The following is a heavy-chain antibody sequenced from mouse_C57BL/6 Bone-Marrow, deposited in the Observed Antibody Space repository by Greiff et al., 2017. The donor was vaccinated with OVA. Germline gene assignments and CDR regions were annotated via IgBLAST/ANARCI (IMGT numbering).Heavy chain of an antibody. Sequence: VQLQQSGAELVKPGASVKLSCTASGFNIKDYYMHWVKQRTEQGLEWIGRIDPEDGETKYAPKFQGKATITADTSSNTAYLQLSSLTSEDTAVSYCARCTEQALYNYVMDYWGRGTSVTVSS. J-gene: IGHJ4*01. V-gene: IGHV14-2*01. CDR1: GFNIKDYY. CDR2: IDPEDGET. CDR3: ARCTEQALYNYVMDY. D-gene: IGHD1-3*01.